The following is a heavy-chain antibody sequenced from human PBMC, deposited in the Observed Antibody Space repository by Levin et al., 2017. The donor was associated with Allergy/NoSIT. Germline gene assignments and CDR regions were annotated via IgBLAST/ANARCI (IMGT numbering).Heavy chain of an antibody. J-gene: IGHJ4*02. CDR2: ISYDGSNK. Sequence: GESLKISCAASGFTFSSYGMHWVRQAPGKGLEWVAVISYDGSNKYYADSVKGRFTISRDNSKNTLYLQMNSLRAEDTAVYYCAKVGTARELDYWGQGTLVTVSS. CDR1: GFTFSSYG. V-gene: IGHV3-30*18. D-gene: IGHD5-18*01. CDR3: AKVGTARELDY.